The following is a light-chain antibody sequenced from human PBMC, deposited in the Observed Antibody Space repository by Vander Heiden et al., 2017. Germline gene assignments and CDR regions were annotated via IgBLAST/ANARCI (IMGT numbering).Light chain of an antibody. CDR1: FSNIESNA. CDR2: SNN. Sequence: QSVLTQPPSASGTPGQRVTISCSGSFSNIESNAVNWYQQFPGTAPKLLIYSNNERPSGLPNRFSGSKSGTSASLAISGLQSDDEADYYCASWDDSLEGVIFGGGTKLTVI. V-gene: IGLV1-44*01. CDR3: ASWDDSLEGVI. J-gene: IGLJ2*01.